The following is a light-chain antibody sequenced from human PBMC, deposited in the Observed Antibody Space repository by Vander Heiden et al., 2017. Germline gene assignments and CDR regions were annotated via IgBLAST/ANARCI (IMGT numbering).Light chain of an antibody. Sequence: DLPHPPSMSVSPGQTASITCSGDKLGDQSACWYQQKPGQSPVLVIYQDSKRPSGIHERFSGSNSGNTDALTGSGAEAMDGAENCGQARERRTMDFGGGTKLTVL. CDR2: QDS. CDR1: KLGDQS. V-gene: IGLV3-1*01. J-gene: IGLJ2*01. CDR3: QARERRTMD.